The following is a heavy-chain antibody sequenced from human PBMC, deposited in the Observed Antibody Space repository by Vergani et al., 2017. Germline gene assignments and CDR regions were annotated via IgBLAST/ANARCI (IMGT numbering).Heavy chain of an antibody. D-gene: IGHD3-10*01. J-gene: IGHJ5*01. CDR2: MFHTGEA. CDR1: GYSISRGFY. CDR3: GVIMVRSPRPDNWFDS. V-gene: IGHV4-38-2*02. Sequence: QIQLQESGPGLVKPSETLSLTCSVSGYSISRGFYWAWIRQTPEKGLELIGGMFHTGEASNSPSLQSRVAFSMDTSKNQFSLQLTSVTAADPAVYFCGVIMVRSPRPDNWFDSWGRGTLVTVSS.